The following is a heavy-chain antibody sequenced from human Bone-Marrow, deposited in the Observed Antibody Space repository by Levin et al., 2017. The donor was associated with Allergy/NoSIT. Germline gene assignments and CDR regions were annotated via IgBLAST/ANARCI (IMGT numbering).Heavy chain of an antibody. CDR2: IRSKANSYAT. Sequence: PGGSLRLSCAASGFTFSGSAMHWVRQASGKGLEWVGRIRSKANSYATAYAASVKGRFTISRDDSKNTAYLQMNSLKTEDTAVYYCTRQDISSGWYPYWGQGTLVTVSS. V-gene: IGHV3-73*01. CDR3: TRQDISSGWYPY. CDR1: GFTFSGSA. J-gene: IGHJ4*02. D-gene: IGHD6-19*01.